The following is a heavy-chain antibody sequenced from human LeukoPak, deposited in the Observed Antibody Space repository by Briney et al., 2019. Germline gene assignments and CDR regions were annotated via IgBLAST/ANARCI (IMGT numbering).Heavy chain of an antibody. CDR2: ISYDGSNK. J-gene: IGHJ4*02. CDR3: ARQGYNWNYRGGNYFDY. D-gene: IGHD1-7*01. CDR1: GFTFSSYA. Sequence: GGSLRLSCAASGFTFSSYAMHWVRQAPGKGLEWVAVISYDGSNKYYADSVKGRFTISRDNSKNTLYLQMNSLRAEDTAVYYCARQGYNWNYRGGNYFDYWGQGTLVTVSS. V-gene: IGHV3-30-3*01.